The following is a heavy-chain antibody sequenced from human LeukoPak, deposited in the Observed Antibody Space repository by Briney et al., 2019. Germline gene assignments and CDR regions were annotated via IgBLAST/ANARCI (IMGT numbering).Heavy chain of an antibody. V-gene: IGHV4-34*01. CDR2: INHSGST. Sequence: SETLSLTCAVYGGSFSGYYWSWIRQPPGKGLEWIGEINHSGSTNYNLSLKSRVTISVDTSKNQFSLKLSSVTAADTAVYYCARGHPGLPSARRLFDLNLRAFDYWGQGTLVTVSS. CDR3: ARGHPGLPSARRLFDLNLRAFDY. J-gene: IGHJ4*02. CDR1: GGSFSGYY. D-gene: IGHD2-15*01.